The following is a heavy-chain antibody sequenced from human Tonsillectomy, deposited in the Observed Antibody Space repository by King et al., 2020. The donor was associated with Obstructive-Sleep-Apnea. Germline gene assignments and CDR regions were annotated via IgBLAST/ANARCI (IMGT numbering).Heavy chain of an antibody. V-gene: IGHV3-43D*03. Sequence: VQLVESGGVVVQPVGSLRLSCAASGLTFDDYAIHWVRQAPGKGLEWVSLISWDVGSTFYTDSVKGRFSISRDNSKNSLYLQMNSLRAEDTALYFCAKGNTPMVPDTFQHWGQGTLVTVSS. J-gene: IGHJ1*01. CDR3: AKGNTPMVPDTFQH. D-gene: IGHD5-18*01. CDR1: GLTFDDYA. CDR2: ISWDVGST.